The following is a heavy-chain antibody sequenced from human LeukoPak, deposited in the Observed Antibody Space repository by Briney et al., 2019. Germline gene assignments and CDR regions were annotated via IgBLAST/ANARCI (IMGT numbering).Heavy chain of an antibody. J-gene: IGHJ2*01. V-gene: IGHV4-59*12. D-gene: IGHD3-3*01. Sequence: PSETLSLTCTVSGGSISSYYWSWIRQPPGKGLEWIGYIYYSGSTNYNPSLKSRVTISVDTSKNQFSLKLSSVTAADTAVYYCARGRRKVLRPWYFDLWGRGTLVTVSS. CDR2: IYYSGST. CDR3: ARGRRKVLRPWYFDL. CDR1: GGSISSYY.